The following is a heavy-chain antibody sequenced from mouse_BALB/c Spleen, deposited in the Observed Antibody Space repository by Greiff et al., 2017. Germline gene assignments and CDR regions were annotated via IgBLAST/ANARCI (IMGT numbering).Heavy chain of an antibody. J-gene: IGHJ3*01. CDR3: ARGNAWFAY. Sequence: VQLVESGAELARPGASVKLSCKASGYTFTSYWMQWVKQRPGQGLEWIGAIYPGDGDTRYTQKFKGKATLTADKSSSTAYMQLSSLASEDSAVYYCARGNAWFAYWGQGTLVTVSA. CDR2: IYPGDGDT. CDR1: GYTFTSYW. V-gene: IGHV1-87*01.